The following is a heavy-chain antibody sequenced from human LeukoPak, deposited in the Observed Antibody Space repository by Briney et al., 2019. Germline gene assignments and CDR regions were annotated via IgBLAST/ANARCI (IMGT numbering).Heavy chain of an antibody. Sequence: PSETLSLTCTVSGGSISSYFWSWIRQPAGKGLEWIGRIYTSGSTNYNPSLKSRVTMSVDTSKNQFSLKLSSVTAADTAVYYCARDGYDSSGYYGTHALDIWGQGTMVTVSS. CDR2: IYTSGST. CDR3: ARDGYDSSGYYGTHALDI. CDR1: GGSISSYF. J-gene: IGHJ3*02. D-gene: IGHD3-22*01. V-gene: IGHV4-4*07.